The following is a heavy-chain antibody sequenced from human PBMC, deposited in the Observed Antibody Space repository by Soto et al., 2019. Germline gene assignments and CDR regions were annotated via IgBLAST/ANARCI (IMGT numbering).Heavy chain of an antibody. CDR2: FDPEDGET. Sequence: ASVKVSYTVSGYTLTELSMHWVRQAPGKGLEWMGGFDPEDGETIYAQKFQGRVTMTKYTSTDTAYMELSSLRSEDTAVYYCATRGLPHYYYYGMDVWGQGTTVTVSS. CDR3: ATRGLPHYYYYGMDV. J-gene: IGHJ6*02. V-gene: IGHV1-24*01. D-gene: IGHD3-10*01. CDR1: GYTLTELS.